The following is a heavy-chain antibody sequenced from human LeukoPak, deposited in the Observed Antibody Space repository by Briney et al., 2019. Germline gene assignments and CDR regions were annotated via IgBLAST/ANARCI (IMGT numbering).Heavy chain of an antibody. CDR2: ISYDGSNK. D-gene: IGHD6-19*01. J-gene: IGHJ6*03. Sequence: GGSLRLSCAASGFTFSSYAMHWVRQAPGKGLEWVAVISYDGSNKYYADSVKGRFTISRDNSKNTLYLQMNSLRAEDTAVYYCARDEKYSSGWYGYYYYYMDVWGKGTTVTVSS. CDR3: ARDEKYSSGWYGYYYYYMDV. CDR1: GFTFSSYA. V-gene: IGHV3-30*04.